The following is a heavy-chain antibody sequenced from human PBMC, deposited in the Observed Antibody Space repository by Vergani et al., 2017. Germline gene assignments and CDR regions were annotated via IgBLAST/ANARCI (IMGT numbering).Heavy chain of an antibody. Sequence: QLQLQESGPGLVKPSETLSLTCTVSGGSISSYYWSWIRQPPGKGLEWIGYIYYSGSTNYNPSLKSRVTISVDTSKNQFSLKLSSVTAADTAVYYCARGLDRYSSGWYAFDIWGQGTMVTVSS. V-gene: IGHV4-59*01. J-gene: IGHJ3*02. CDR1: GGSISSYY. CDR3: ARGLDRYSSGWYAFDI. CDR2: IYYSGST. D-gene: IGHD6-19*01.